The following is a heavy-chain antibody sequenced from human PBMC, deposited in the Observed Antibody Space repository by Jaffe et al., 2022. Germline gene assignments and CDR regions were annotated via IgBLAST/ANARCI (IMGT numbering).Heavy chain of an antibody. CDR3: AREVPYYDILTGYYNAFDI. J-gene: IGHJ3*02. D-gene: IGHD3-9*01. V-gene: IGHV4-61*02. CDR1: GGSISSGSYY. Sequence: QVQLQESGPGLVKPSQTLSLTCTVSGGSISSGSYYWSWIRQPAGKGLEWIGRIYTSGSTNYNPSLKSRVTISVDTSKNQFSLKLSSVTAADTAVYYCAREVPYYDILTGYYNAFDIWGQGTMVTVSS. CDR2: IYTSGST.